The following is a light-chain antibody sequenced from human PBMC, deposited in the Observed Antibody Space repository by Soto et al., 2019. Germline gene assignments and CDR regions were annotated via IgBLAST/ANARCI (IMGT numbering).Light chain of an antibody. Sequence: IQMTQSPTSLSAFVGDSVTISCRASQNINKNLNWYQQKSGKAPSLLMYEASTLQSGVPSRFSGSGSGTDFTLAITNLQPEDFATYYCQQSSHTPYTFGQGTKLEI. CDR3: QQSSHTPYT. J-gene: IGKJ2*01. CDR2: EAS. V-gene: IGKV1-39*01. CDR1: QNINKN.